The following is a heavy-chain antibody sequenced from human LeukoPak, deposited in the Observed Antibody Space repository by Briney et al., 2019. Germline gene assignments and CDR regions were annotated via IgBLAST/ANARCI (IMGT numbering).Heavy chain of an antibody. D-gene: IGHD3-10*01. J-gene: IGHJ6*02. V-gene: IGHV4-59*01. CDR1: GASTTSYY. CDR3: AGDLWKPHYYYYGMDV. Sequence: PAETLSLTCSVSGASTTSYYWNWIRQAPGEGLEWIGYIYSDGTTSYSPSLRSRVTISIDTSRNQFSLKLSSVTAADTAVYYCAGDLWKPHYYYYGMDVWGQGTTVTVSS. CDR2: IYSDGTT.